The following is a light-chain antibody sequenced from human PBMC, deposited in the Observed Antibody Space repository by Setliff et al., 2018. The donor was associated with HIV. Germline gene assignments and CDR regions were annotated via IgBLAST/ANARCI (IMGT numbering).Light chain of an antibody. V-gene: IGLV2-14*01. Sequence: QSALAQPASVSGSPGQSVTIPCTGTSRDVGGGQNYVSWYQQHPDKAPRLILYEVNKRPSGISDRFSGSKSGNTASLTISGLQAEDEADYYCNSFTSSNTYVFGSGTKVTVL. J-gene: IGLJ1*01. CDR1: SRDVGGGQNY. CDR3: NSFTSSNTYV. CDR2: EVN.